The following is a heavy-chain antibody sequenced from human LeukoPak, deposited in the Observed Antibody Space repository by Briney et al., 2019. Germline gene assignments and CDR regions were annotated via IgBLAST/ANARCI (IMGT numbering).Heavy chain of an antibody. D-gene: IGHD4-11*01. Sequence: APVKVSCKASGYTFTSYDINWVRQATGQGLEWMGWMNPNSGNTGYAQKFQGRVTITRNTSISTAYMELSSLRSEDTAVYYCARSYTSLTDAFDIWGQGTMVTVSS. CDR1: GYTFTSYD. CDR2: MNPNSGNT. CDR3: ARSYTSLTDAFDI. V-gene: IGHV1-8*03. J-gene: IGHJ3*02.